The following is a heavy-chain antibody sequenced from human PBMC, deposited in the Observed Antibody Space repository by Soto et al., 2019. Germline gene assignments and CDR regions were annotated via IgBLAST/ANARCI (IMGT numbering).Heavy chain of an antibody. CDR1: GGSISSYY. D-gene: IGHD3-9*01. CDR2: IYYSGST. CDR3: ARDRPNYGSDILLAY. J-gene: IGHJ4*02. V-gene: IGHV4-59*01. Sequence: SLTCTVSGGSISSYYWSWIRQPPGKGLEWTGYIYYSGSTNYNPSLKSRVTISVDTSKNQFSLKLSSVTAADTAVYYCARDRPNYGSDILLAYPGQGTPVTGSS.